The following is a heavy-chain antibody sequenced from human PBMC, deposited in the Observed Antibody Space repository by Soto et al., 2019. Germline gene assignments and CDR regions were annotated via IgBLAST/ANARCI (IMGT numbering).Heavy chain of an antibody. CDR3: ASDYSGYSADPEYYGVEV. D-gene: IGHD3-22*01. CDR2: VYYSGST. J-gene: IGHJ6*02. V-gene: IGHV4-39*01. CDR1: GGSVTLTSYY. Sequence: SDTLSLTCSVSGGSVTLTSYYWGWIRQPPGKGLEWIGNVYYSGSTNYNPSLKSRVTISVDTSKNQFSLSLKSVTAADTAVYYCASDYSGYSADPEYYGVEVWGQGTTVTVSS.